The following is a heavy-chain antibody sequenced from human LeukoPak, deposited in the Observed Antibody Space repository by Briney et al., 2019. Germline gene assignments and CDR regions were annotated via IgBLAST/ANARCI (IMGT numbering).Heavy chain of an antibody. Sequence: GGSLRLSCAASGFTFSSYSMNWVRQAPGKGLEWVSPISSSSSYIYYADSVEGRFTISRDNAKNSLYLQMNSLRAEDTAVYYCARVGCSGGSCYDYWGQGTLVTVSS. V-gene: IGHV3-21*01. D-gene: IGHD2-15*01. CDR1: GFTFSSYS. J-gene: IGHJ4*02. CDR3: ARVGCSGGSCYDY. CDR2: ISSSSSYI.